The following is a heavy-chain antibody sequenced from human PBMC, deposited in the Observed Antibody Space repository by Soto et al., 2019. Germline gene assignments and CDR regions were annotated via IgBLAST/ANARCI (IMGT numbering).Heavy chain of an antibody. CDR3: ARETLSYGSALDV. D-gene: IGHD3-16*01. V-gene: IGHV3-43*01. CDR2: ITWNGGNS. Sequence: GGSLRLSCAASGFRFDDYNIHWVRQAPGKGLEWVSLITWNGGNSYYADSVKGRFTISRDGTTESVSLQMTSLKREDTGLYFCARETLSYGSALDVWGQETTVTVSS. J-gene: IGHJ6*02. CDR1: GFRFDDYN.